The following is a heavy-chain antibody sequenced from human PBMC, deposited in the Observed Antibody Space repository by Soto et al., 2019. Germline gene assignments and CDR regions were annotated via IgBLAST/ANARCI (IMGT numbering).Heavy chain of an antibody. V-gene: IGHV3-23*01. CDR3: ANLGYCSSTRCYDVGNNYYMDV. Sequence: PGGSLRLSCAASGFTFTSYAMSWVRQAPGKGLEWVSAISGSGGSTYYADSVKGQFTISRDNSKNTLYLQMNSLRAEDTAVYYCANLGYCSSTRCYDVGNNYYMDVWGKGSTVTVSS. CDR1: GFTFTSYA. CDR2: ISGSGGST. J-gene: IGHJ6*03. D-gene: IGHD2-2*01.